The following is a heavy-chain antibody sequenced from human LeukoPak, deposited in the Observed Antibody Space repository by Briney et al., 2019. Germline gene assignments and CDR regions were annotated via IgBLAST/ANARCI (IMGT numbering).Heavy chain of an antibody. Sequence: PGGSLRLSCAASGFTFSNYWMRWVRQAPGKGLEWVANINRDGSGKYYVDSVKGRFIISRDDAKNSLYLQMNSLGADDTAVNYCEGGPGYWGQGTLVTVSS. CDR2: INRDGSGK. V-gene: IGHV3-7*01. D-gene: IGHD2-15*01. CDR3: EGGPGY. CDR1: GFTFSNYW. J-gene: IGHJ4*02.